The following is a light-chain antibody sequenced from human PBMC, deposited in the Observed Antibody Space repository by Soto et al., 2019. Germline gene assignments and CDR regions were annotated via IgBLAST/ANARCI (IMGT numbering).Light chain of an antibody. Sequence: EIVLTQSPCTLYLSPGERATLSCSASQTVRNNYLAWYQQKPGQAPRLLIYDASSRATGIPDRFSGGGSGTDFTLTISRLEPEDFAVYYCQQFSSYPLTFGGGTKVDIK. J-gene: IGKJ4*01. CDR2: DAS. CDR1: QTVRNNY. V-gene: IGKV3-20*01. CDR3: QQFSSYPLT.